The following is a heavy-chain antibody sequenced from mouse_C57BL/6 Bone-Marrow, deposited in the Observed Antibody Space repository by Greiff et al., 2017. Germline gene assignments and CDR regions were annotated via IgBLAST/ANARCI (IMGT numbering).Heavy chain of an antibody. D-gene: IGHD1-1*01. J-gene: IGHJ1*03. CDR1: GFTFSDYG. CDR3: ARGSTDYYGSSPLFDV. CDR2: ISSGSSTI. V-gene: IGHV5-17*01. Sequence: EVKLMESGGGLVKPGGSLKLSCAASGFTFSDYGMHWVRQAPEKGLEWVAYISSGSSTIYYADTVKGRFTISRDNAKNTLFLQMTSLRSEDTAMYYCARGSTDYYGSSPLFDVWGTGTTVTVSS.